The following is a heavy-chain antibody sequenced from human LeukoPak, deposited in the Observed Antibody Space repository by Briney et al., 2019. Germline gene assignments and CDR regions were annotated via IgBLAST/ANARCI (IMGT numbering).Heavy chain of an antibody. CDR2: INHSGST. J-gene: IGHJ4*02. V-gene: IGHV4-34*01. CDR3: ARLGGIFYFDY. CDR1: GGSFSGYY. D-gene: IGHD1-26*01. Sequence: SETLSLTCAVYGGSFSGYYWSWIRQPPGKGLEWIGEINHSGSTNYNPSLMSRVTISVDTSKNQFSLKLSSVTAADTAVYYCARLGGIFYFDYWGQGTLVTVSS.